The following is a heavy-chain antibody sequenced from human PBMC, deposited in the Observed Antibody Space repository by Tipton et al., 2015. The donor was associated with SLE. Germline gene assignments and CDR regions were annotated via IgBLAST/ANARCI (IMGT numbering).Heavy chain of an antibody. Sequence: TLSLTCIVSGGSMSIYKWSWIRQTPGKGLEWIGFIYSSGSTMYNPSLKSRVTISVDTSKNQFSLTLTSVTAADTAVYYCARDRRLIAAPSFWWYFDLWGRGTLVTVSS. D-gene: IGHD6-13*01. J-gene: IGHJ2*01. CDR1: GGSMSIYK. CDR3: ARDRRLIAAPSFWWYFDL. CDR2: IYSSGST. V-gene: IGHV4-59*01.